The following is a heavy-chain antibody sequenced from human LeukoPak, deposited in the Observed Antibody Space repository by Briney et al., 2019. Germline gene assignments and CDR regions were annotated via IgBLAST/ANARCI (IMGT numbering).Heavy chain of an antibody. CDR1: GGSISSYF. V-gene: IGHV4-59*01. Sequence: SETLSLTCTVSGGSISSYFWTWIRQPPGKGLEWIGYIYYSGSTYYNPSLKSRVTISVDTSKNQFSLKLSSVTAADTAVYYCARGRLGWFDPWGQGTLVTVSS. CDR3: ARGRLGWFDP. CDR2: IYYSGST. J-gene: IGHJ5*02.